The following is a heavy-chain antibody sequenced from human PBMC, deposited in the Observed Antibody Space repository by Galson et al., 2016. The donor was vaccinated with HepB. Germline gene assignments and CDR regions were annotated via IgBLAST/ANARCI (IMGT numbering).Heavy chain of an antibody. CDR1: GGSISSYS. CDR3: ARDFLVRGVHYPYGMDV. V-gene: IGHV4-59*01. CDR2: NIYGGST. D-gene: IGHD3-10*01. J-gene: IGHJ6*02. Sequence: SETLSLTCTVSGGSISSYSWSWIRQPPGKGLEWIGYNIYGGSTNYNPALKSRVTISVDTSKNQFSLKRSSATAADTAVCYCARDFLVRGVHYPYGMDVWGQGTTVIVSS.